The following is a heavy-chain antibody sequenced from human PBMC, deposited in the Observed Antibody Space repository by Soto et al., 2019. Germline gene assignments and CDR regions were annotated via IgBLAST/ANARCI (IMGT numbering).Heavy chain of an antibody. CDR3: ARESSGYYKLDY. D-gene: IGHD3-22*01. J-gene: IGHJ4*02. V-gene: IGHV3-30-3*01. CDR1: GFTFSSYA. CDR2: ISYDGSNK. Sequence: GGSLRLSCAASGFTFSSYAMHWVRQAPDKGLEWVAVISYDGSNKYYADSVKGRFTISRDNSKNTLYLQMNSLRAEDTAVYYCARESSGYYKLDYWGQGTLVTVSS.